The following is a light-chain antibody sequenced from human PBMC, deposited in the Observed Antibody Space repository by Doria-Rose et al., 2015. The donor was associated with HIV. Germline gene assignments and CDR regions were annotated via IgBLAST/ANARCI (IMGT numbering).Light chain of an antibody. CDR2: DGS. J-gene: IGKJ1*01. Sequence: TQSPGTLSLSPGERATLSCRASQSFTSTYLAWYQQKPGQAPSLFIYDGSTRATGIPDRFSASGSGTDFTLTINRLEPEDFALYYCHQYGTSWTFGQETKVEI. CDR1: QSFTSTY. CDR3: HQYGTSWT. V-gene: IGKV3-20*01.